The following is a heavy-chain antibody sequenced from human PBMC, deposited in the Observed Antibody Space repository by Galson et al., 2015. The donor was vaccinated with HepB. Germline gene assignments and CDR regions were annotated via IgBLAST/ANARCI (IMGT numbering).Heavy chain of an antibody. CDR1: GFTFSSYG. Sequence: SLRLSCAASGFTFSSYGMHWVRQAPGKGLEWVAVIWYDGSNKYYADSVKGRFTISRDNSKNTLYLQMNSLRAEDTAVYYCARDHGDFWSGYSTPDYWGQGTLVTVSS. CDR3: ARDHGDFWSGYSTPDY. J-gene: IGHJ4*02. D-gene: IGHD3-3*01. V-gene: IGHV3-33*01. CDR2: IWYDGSNK.